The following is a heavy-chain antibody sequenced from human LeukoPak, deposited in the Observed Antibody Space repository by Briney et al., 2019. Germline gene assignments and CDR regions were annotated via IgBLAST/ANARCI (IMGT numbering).Heavy chain of an antibody. CDR2: IYSGGST. Sequence: GGSLRLSCAASGFTVSSNYMSWVRQAPGKGLEWVSVIYSGGSTCYADSVKGRFTISKDNSKNTLYLQMNSLRAEDTAVYYCARDSWLYGTPFDYWGQGTLVTVSS. CDR3: ARDSWLYGTPFDY. V-gene: IGHV3-66*01. J-gene: IGHJ4*02. D-gene: IGHD2-2*02. CDR1: GFTVSSNY.